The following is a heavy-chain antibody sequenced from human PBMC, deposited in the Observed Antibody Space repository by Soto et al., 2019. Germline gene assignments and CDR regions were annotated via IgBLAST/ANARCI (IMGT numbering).Heavy chain of an antibody. CDR2: IYPGDSDT. V-gene: IGHV5-51*01. CDR3: ARSRRGAYSSGWYSLSGYYNYGIDV. Sequence: PGEALKVSCMGSGYGFTTYWIGGVRQMPGKGLEWMGIIYPGDSDTRYSPSFQGQVTISADTSISTAYLQWTSLKASDTAMYYCARSRRGAYSSGWYSLSGYYNYGIDVWGQGTKVTVSS. CDR1: GYGFTTYW. D-gene: IGHD6-19*01. J-gene: IGHJ6*02.